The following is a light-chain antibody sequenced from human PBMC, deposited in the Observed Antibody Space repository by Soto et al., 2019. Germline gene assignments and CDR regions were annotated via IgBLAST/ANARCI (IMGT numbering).Light chain of an antibody. CDR1: RTDVDGYDY. CDR2: DVY. Sequence: QSALTQPASVSGSPGQSIAISCTGVRTDVDGYDYVSWYQQHPGQAPQLIIYDVYNRPSGVSHRFSGPKSGDTASLTISVLQAEYVAYYYGTSYISSTPFNVFITGTMV. J-gene: IGLJ1*01. CDR3: TSYISSTPFNV. V-gene: IGLV2-14*03.